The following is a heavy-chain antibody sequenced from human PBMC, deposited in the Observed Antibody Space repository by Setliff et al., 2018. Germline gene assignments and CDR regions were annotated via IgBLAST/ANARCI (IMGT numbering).Heavy chain of an antibody. V-gene: IGHV3-7*03. D-gene: IGHD3-10*01. CDR2: MKQDGTEQ. CDR1: GFTFSSYE. J-gene: IGHJ4*02. Sequence: GGSLRLSCAASGFTFSSYEMNWVRQAPGKGLEWVANMKQDGTEQYYLDSVKGRFTISRDNAKNSLYLQMNSLRAEDTAVYYCARVVIRGLVTRYYFDYWGPGTLVTVSS. CDR3: ARVVIRGLVTRYYFDY.